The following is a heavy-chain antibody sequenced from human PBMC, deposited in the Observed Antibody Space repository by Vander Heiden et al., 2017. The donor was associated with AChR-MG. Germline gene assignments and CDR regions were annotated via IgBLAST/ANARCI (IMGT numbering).Heavy chain of an antibody. D-gene: IGHD3-10*01. V-gene: IGHV3-7*01. Sequence: EVQLVESGGGLVQPGGSLRLSCAASGFTFSSYWMSWVRQAPGKGLEWVANIKQDGSEKYYVDSVKGRFTISRDNAKNSLYLQMNSLRAEDTAVYYCAREVWGFGLQQAWFDPWGQGTLVTVSS. CDR1: GFTFSSYW. CDR2: IKQDGSEK. CDR3: AREVWGFGLQQAWFDP. J-gene: IGHJ5*02.